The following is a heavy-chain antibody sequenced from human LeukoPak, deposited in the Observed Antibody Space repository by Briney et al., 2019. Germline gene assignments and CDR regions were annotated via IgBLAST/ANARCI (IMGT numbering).Heavy chain of an antibody. J-gene: IGHJ6*02. D-gene: IGHD6-13*01. Sequence: PGGSLRLSCAASGFAVSSYYMTWVRQAPGKGLEWVSVIDSGGSTYYADSVKGRFTISRDNSKNTLYLQMNSLRAEDTAVYYCAKFWGAAGTLNYGMDVWGQGTMVTVSS. CDR1: GFAVSSYY. CDR2: IDSGGST. V-gene: IGHV3-53*01. CDR3: AKFWGAAGTLNYGMDV.